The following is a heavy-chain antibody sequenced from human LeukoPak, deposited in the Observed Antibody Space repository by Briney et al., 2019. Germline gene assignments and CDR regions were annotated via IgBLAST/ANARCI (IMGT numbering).Heavy chain of an antibody. Sequence: GGSMRLSCAASGFTFSGYWMMWVRQTPGKGLDWVANIKQDGSVKLYVDSVKGLFTSSRDHAKNSLYLQMNSLRAEETAVYYCARYSYSLFDYWGQGTLVTVSS. V-gene: IGHV3-7*01. CDR2: IKQDGSVK. CDR1: GFTFSGYW. CDR3: ARYSYSLFDY. D-gene: IGHD2-15*01. J-gene: IGHJ4*02.